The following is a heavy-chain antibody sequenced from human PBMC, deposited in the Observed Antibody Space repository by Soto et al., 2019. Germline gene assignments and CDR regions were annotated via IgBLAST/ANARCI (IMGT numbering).Heavy chain of an antibody. CDR1: GYTFTDYY. V-gene: IGHV1-2*04. D-gene: IGHD5-18*01. CDR2: IGPKSGGT. Sequence: ASVKVSCKASGYTFTDYYLHWVRQAPGQGFEWMGWIGPKSGGTNYAKKFQGWVTMTRDTSINTVYMELSSLKSDDTAVYYCVREAAMVPRPANAFDIWGQGTMVTISS. CDR3: VREAAMVPRPANAFDI. J-gene: IGHJ3*02.